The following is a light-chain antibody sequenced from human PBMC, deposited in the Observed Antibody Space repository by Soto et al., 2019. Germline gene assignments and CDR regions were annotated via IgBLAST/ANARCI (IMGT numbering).Light chain of an antibody. CDR3: QQYNNYSRT. J-gene: IGKJ1*01. CDR1: QSISSW. Sequence: DIQMTQSPSTLSASVGDRVTITCRASQSISSWLAWYQQKPGKAPKLLIYKASSLESGVPSRFSGSGSGTEFTLTISSLQPDDFATYCCQQYNNYSRTFGQGTKVEIK. V-gene: IGKV1-5*03. CDR2: KAS.